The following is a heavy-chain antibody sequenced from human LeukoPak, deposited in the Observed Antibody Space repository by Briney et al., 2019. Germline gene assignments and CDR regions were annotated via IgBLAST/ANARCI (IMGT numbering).Heavy chain of an antibody. D-gene: IGHD3-3*01. CDR3: ARGYYDFWSGAYYFDY. V-gene: IGHV4-61*05. CDR1: GGSISSSSYY. Sequence: PSETLSLTCTVSGGSISSSSYYWGWIRQPPGKGLEWIGYIYYSGSTNYNPSLKSRVTISVDTSKNQFSLKLSSVTAADTAVYYCARGYYDFWSGAYYFDYWGQGTLVTVSS. CDR2: IYYSGST. J-gene: IGHJ4*02.